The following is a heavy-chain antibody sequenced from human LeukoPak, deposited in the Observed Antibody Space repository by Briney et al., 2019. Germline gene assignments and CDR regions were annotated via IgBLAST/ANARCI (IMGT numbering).Heavy chain of an antibody. V-gene: IGHV1-24*01. D-gene: IGHD1-26*01. CDR1: GYTLTELS. CDR2: FDTEDGET. J-gene: IGHJ6*02. CDR3: ATAPSIEWELLPLGRRYYYYYGMDV. Sequence: ASVKVSCKVSGYTLTELSIHWVRQAPGKGLEWMGGFDTEDGETINAQKFQGRVTMTEDTSTDTAYMELSRLRSEDTAVYYCATAPSIEWELLPLGRRYYYYYGMDVWGQGTTVTVSS.